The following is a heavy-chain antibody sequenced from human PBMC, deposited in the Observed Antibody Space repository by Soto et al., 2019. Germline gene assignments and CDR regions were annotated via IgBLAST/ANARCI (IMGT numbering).Heavy chain of an antibody. J-gene: IGHJ5*02. CDR2: INPNSGGT. Sequence: QVQLVQSGAEVKKPGASVKVSCKASGYTFTGYYMHWLRQAPGQGLEWLGWINPNSGGTNYAQKCQGRVNMIRDTSISIAYKELSRLRSDDTAMYYCARGGGARQWLLGVWVEPWGQGSLVTVSS. CDR3: ARGGGARQWLLGVWVEP. D-gene: IGHD6-19*01. CDR1: GYTFTGYY. V-gene: IGHV1-2*02.